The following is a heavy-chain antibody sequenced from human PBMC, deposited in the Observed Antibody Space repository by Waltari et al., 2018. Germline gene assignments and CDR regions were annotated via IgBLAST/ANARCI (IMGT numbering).Heavy chain of an antibody. CDR3: AADHPTYYYDSSGYPPIF. V-gene: IGHV1-69-2*01. D-gene: IGHD3-22*01. CDR1: GYTFTDYY. J-gene: IGHJ4*02. Sequence: EVQLVQSGAEVKKPGATVKISCKASGYTFTDYYMHWVQQAPGKGLEWMGRGDPEDGEKRYAEKCQGRVTITADTSTDTAYMELSSLRSEDTAVYYCAADHPTYYYDSSGYPPIFWGQGTLVTVSS. CDR2: GDPEDGEK.